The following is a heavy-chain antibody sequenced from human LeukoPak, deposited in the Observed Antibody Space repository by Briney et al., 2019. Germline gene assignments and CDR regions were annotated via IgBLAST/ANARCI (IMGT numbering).Heavy chain of an antibody. CDR2: IYYSGST. D-gene: IGHD2-8*02. Sequence: SETLSLTCTVSGGSIRRYYWSWIRQPPGKGLEWIGYIYYSGSTNYNPSLKSRVTISVDTSKNQFSLKLSSVTAADTAVYYCARSADPMVVYAINYYYYMDVWGKGTTVTVSS. CDR3: ARSADPMVVYAINYYYYMDV. CDR1: GGSIRRYY. V-gene: IGHV4-59*01. J-gene: IGHJ6*03.